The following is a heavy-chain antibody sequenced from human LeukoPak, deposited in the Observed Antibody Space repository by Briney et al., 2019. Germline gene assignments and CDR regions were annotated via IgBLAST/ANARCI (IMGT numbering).Heavy chain of an antibody. D-gene: IGHD1-7*01. CDR2: INDSGTI. J-gene: IGHJ6*03. Sequence: SETLSLTCAVYGGSFSNYYWSWVRQPPGKGLEWIGEINDSGTINYNPSLMSRVTISVDKSKNQFSLKLSSVTAADTAVYYCARRWNYGRNYYIDVWGKGATVSVSS. CDR3: ARRWNYGRNYYIDV. V-gene: IGHV4-34*01. CDR1: GGSFSNYY.